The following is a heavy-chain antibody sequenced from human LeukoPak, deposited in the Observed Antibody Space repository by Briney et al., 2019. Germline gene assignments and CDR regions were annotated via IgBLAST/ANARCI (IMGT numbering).Heavy chain of an antibody. J-gene: IGHJ4*02. V-gene: IGHV3-23*01. CDR3: AKTAGDFWSGYLVDY. D-gene: IGHD3-3*01. CDR2: ISGSGGST. Sequence: GGSLRLSCAASGLTFSSYAMSWVRQAPGKGLEWVSAISGSGGSTYYADSVKGRFTISRDNSKNTLYLQMNSLRAEDTAVYYCAKTAGDFWSGYLVDYWGQGTLVTVSS. CDR1: GLTFSSYA.